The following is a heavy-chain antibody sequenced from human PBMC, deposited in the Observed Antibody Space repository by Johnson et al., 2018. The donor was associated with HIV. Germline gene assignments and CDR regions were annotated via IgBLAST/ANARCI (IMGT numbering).Heavy chain of an antibody. CDR2: ISWNSGSI. CDR1: GFTFDDYA. D-gene: IGHD3-9*01. Sequence: VQLVESGGGLVQPGRSLRLSCAASGFTFDDYAMHWVRQAPGKGLEWVSGISWNSGSIGYADSVKGRFTISRDNAKNSLYLQMNSLRAEDTAVYYCARGGVLRDLDWLCEDAFDIWGQGTMVTVSS. J-gene: IGHJ3*02. V-gene: IGHV3-9*01. CDR3: ARGGVLRDLDWLCEDAFDI.